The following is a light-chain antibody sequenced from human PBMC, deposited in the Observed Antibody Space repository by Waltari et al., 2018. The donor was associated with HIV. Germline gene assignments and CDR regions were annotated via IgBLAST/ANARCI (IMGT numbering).Light chain of an antibody. CDR1: LNIACT. CDR3: QQYLDWPAWT. CDR2: GAS. Sequence: EMVMTQSPAPLSVFPGETATLSCSAALNIACTLASYHPNPGHAPLLLIFGASSRPAYIPARFSGRGFGTDFSLTISTLQPEDAAIYYCQQYLDWPAWTFGQGTKVEV. V-gene: IGKV3D-15*01. J-gene: IGKJ1*01.